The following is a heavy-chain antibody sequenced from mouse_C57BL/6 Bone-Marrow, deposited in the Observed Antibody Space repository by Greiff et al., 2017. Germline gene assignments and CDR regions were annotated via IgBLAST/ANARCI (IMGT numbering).Heavy chain of an antibody. CDR1: GFSLTSYG. CDR3: AKHRTPTVDAMDY. Sequence: VKLMESGPGLVAPSQSLSITCTVSGFSLTSYGVDWVRQPPGKGLAWLGVIWGGGSTNYNSALMSRLSISKDNSKSQVFLKMNRLPTDDTAMYYGAKHRTPTVDAMDYWGQGTSVTVSS. J-gene: IGHJ4*01. D-gene: IGHD1-1*01. V-gene: IGHV2-9*01. CDR2: IWGGGST.